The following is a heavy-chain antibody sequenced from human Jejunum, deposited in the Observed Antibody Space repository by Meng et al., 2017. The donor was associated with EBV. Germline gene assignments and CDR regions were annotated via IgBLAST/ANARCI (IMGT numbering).Heavy chain of an antibody. J-gene: IGHJ4*02. CDR3: ARGDGYNLY. Sequence: QVQLVQSGAEVKKPGASGKVSCKASGYTFNTHHINWVRQATGQGLEYMGWMSPDNGDTGYAQNFQGRLTMTRDTSISTAYMELSSLTSDDTAVYYCARGDGYNLYWGQGTLVTVSS. CDR2: MSPDNGDT. D-gene: IGHD5-24*01. V-gene: IGHV1-8*01. CDR1: GYTFNTHH.